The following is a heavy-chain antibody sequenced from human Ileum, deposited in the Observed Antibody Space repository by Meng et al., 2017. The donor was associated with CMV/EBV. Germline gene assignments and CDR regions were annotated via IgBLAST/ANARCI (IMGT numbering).Heavy chain of an antibody. Sequence: GESLKISCAASGFTFSSYEMNWVRQAPGKGLEWVSYISSSGSTIYYADSVKGRFTISRDNAKNSLYLPMNSLRAEDTAVYYCARDTGYDFWSGYSFYYYYGMDVWGQGTTVTVSS. CDR1: GFTFSSYE. D-gene: IGHD3-3*01. CDR3: ARDTGYDFWSGYSFYYYYGMDV. CDR2: ISSSGSTI. V-gene: IGHV3-48*03. J-gene: IGHJ6*02.